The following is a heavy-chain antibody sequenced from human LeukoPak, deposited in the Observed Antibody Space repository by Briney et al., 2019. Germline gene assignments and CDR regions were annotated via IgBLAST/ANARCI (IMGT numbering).Heavy chain of an antibody. J-gene: IGHJ5*02. Sequence: GGSLRLSCAASGFTLSSNYMSWVRQAPGKGLEWVSVIYSGGSTYYADSVKGRFTISRDNSKNTLYLQMNSLRAEDTAVYYCAREIVVVPAAGTNNWFDPWGQGTLVTVSS. CDR3: AREIVVVPAAGTNNWFDP. D-gene: IGHD2-2*01. CDR2: IYSGGST. CDR1: GFTLSSNY. V-gene: IGHV3-53*01.